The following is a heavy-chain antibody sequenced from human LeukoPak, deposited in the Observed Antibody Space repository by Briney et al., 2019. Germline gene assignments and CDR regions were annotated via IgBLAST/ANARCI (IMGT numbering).Heavy chain of an antibody. CDR3: VRVSGGEGSGWCQRN. CDR1: GFTFSSYW. D-gene: IGHD6-19*01. V-gene: IGHV3-7*03. Sequence: GGSLRLSCAASGFTFSSYWMRWVRQAPGKGLEWVANIKQDGSEKYYVDSVKGRSTISRDNAKNSLYLQMNSLRAEDPAVYYWVRVSGGEGSGWCQRNWGQGAPGTVS. J-gene: IGHJ4*02. CDR2: IKQDGSEK.